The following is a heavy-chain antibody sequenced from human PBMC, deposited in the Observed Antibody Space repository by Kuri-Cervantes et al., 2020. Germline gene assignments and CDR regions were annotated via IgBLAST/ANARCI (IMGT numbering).Heavy chain of an antibody. Sequence: GESLKISCAASGFTFNNAWLNWVRQPPGKGLEWVSRINNDGAVREYADSVKGRFTISRDNAKNSLYLQMNSLRAEDTALYYCAKADYYDSSGLDYWGQGTLVTVSS. V-gene: IGHV3-74*03. J-gene: IGHJ4*02. CDR3: AKADYYDSSGLDY. CDR1: GFTFNNAW. CDR2: INNDGAVR. D-gene: IGHD3-22*01.